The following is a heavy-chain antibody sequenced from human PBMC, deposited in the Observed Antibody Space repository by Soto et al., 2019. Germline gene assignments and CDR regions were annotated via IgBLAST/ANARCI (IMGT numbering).Heavy chain of an antibody. CDR2: IIPILGIA. CDR1: GGTFSSYT. CDR3: ARDEGYGVYSFDY. D-gene: IGHD3-10*01. J-gene: IGHJ4*02. V-gene: IGHV1-69*08. Sequence: QVQLVQSGAEVKKPGSSVKVSCKASGGTFSSYTISWVRQAPGQGLEWMGRIIPILGIANYAQKFQGRVTITADKSTSTAYMELSSLRSEDTAVYYGARDEGYGVYSFDYWGQGTLVTVSS.